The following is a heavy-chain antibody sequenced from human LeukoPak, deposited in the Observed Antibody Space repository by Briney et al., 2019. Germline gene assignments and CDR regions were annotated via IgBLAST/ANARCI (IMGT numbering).Heavy chain of an antibody. CDR3: AKGIPIDYYDSSGRFAFDI. CDR1: GFTFSSYA. D-gene: IGHD3-22*01. CDR2: ISGSGGST. Sequence: GGSLRLSCAASGFTFSSYAMSWVRQAPGKGLEWVSAISGSGGSTYYADSVKGRFTISRDNSKNTLYLQMNSLRAEDTAVYYCAKGIPIDYYDSSGRFAFDIWGQGTMVTVSS. J-gene: IGHJ3*02. V-gene: IGHV3-23*01.